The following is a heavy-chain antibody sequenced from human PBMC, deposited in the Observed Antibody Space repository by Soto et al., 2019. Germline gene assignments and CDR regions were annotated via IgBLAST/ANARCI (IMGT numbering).Heavy chain of an antibody. V-gene: IGHV4-59*01. J-gene: IGHJ6*02. D-gene: IGHD4-17*01. CDR2: IYYSGST. CDR3: ARDLIATGGDYVWYYYGMDV. Sequence: SETLSLTCTVSGGSISSYYLSWIRQPPGKGLEWIGYIYYSGSTNYNPSLKSRVTISVDTSKNQFSLKLSSVTAADTAVYYCARDLIATGGDYVWYYYGMDVWGQGTTVTVSS. CDR1: GGSISSYY.